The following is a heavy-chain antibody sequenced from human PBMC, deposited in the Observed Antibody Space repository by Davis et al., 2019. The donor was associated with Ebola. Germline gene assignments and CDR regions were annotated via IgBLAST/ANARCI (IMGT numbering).Heavy chain of an antibody. V-gene: IGHV3-30-3*01. CDR2: ISYDGNEK. CDR3: ARVFMLMRGTPENQLDP. J-gene: IGHJ5*02. CDR1: GFTFGSYA. Sequence: GESLKISCAASGFTFGSYAMHWVRQAPGKGLEWVAVISYDGNEKYHADTVKGRFTISRDNSKDTLYLQINSLGAEDTAVYYCARVFMLMRGTPENQLDPWGQGTLVTVSS. D-gene: IGHD3-10*02.